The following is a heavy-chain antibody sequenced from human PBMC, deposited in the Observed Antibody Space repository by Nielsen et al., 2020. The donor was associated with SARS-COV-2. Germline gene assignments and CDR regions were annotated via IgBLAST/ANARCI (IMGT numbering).Heavy chain of an antibody. J-gene: IGHJ6*02. V-gene: IGHV1-69*01. CDR2: IIPIFGTA. CDR3: ATNRGPGIAAAGTGGYYYYHGMDV. D-gene: IGHD6-13*01. Sequence: WVRQAPGQGLEWMGGIIPIFGTANYAQKFQGRVTITADESTSTAYMELSSLRSEDTAVYYCATNRGPGIAAAGTGGYYYYHGMDVWGQGTTVTVSS.